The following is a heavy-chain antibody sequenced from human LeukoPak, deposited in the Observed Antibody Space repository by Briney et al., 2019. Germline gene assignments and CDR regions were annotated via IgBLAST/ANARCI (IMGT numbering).Heavy chain of an antibody. CDR2: FDPEDGET. Sequence: ASVKVSCKVSGYTLTELSMHWVRQAPGKGLEWMGGFDPEDGETIYAQKFQGRVTMTEDTSTDTAYMELSSLRSEDTAVYYCAKPHPLREWLLSGAFDIWGQGTMVTVSS. V-gene: IGHV1-24*01. CDR1: GYTLTELS. D-gene: IGHD3-3*01. CDR3: AKPHPLREWLLSGAFDI. J-gene: IGHJ3*02.